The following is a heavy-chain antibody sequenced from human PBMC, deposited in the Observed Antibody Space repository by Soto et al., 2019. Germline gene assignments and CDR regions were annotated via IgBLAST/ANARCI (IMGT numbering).Heavy chain of an antibody. CDR1: GGSFSNYY. J-gene: IGHJ4*02. V-gene: IGHV4-34*01. CDR2: INDSGIT. D-gene: IGHD6-25*01. Sequence: QVQLQQWGAEVLKPSETLSLTCVVNGGSFSNYYWTWIRQPPGKGLEWIGEINDSGITDSNPSLESRVTISVDMSKNQFSLRLSSVTAADTAVYYCSRPRGYDLYFDYWGQGTLVTVSS. CDR3: SRPRGYDLYFDY.